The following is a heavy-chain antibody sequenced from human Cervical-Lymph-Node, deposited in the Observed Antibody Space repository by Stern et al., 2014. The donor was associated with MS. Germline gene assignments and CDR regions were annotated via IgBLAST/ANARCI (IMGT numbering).Heavy chain of an antibody. D-gene: IGHD3-10*01. CDR1: GYTFTSYG. J-gene: IGHJ6*02. Sequence: VQLVESGGEVKKPGGSVKVSCEASGYTFTSYGINWVRQATGQGLEWMGWMNPNSGNICYAHNFQGRVTMTSNTSIRSAYMDLSSLSSEDTAVYYCARGLEEFLCFGKLSRFGWGIDVWGQGTTVTVSS. CDR2: MNPNSGNI. CDR3: ARGLEEFLCFGKLSRFGWGIDV. V-gene: IGHV1-8*01.